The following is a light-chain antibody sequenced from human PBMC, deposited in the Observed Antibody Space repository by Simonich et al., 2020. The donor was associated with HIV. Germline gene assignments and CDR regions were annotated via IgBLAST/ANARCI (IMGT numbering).Light chain of an antibody. J-gene: IGLJ3*02. Sequence: QSVLTQPPSASGTPGQRVTISCSGSSSNIGSNTVNWSQQLPGTAPKLLIYRNTQGPSGVPDRFSGSKSGTSASLAISGLQSEDEADYYCAAWDDSLNGPVFGGGTKLTVL. V-gene: IGLV1-44*01. CDR2: RNT. CDR1: SSNIGSNT. CDR3: AAWDDSLNGPV.